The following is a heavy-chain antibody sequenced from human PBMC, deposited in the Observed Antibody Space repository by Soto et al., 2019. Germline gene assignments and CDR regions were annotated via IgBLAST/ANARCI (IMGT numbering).Heavy chain of an antibody. V-gene: IGHV1-18*01. CDR2: ISAYNGNT. Sequence: QVQLVQSGAEVKKPGASVKVSCKASGYTFTSYGISWVRQAPGQGLEWMGWISAYNGNTNYAQKLQGRVTMTTDTSTSTDYMELRSLRSDDTAVYYCAREGYCSGGSCWPLRSYGMDVWGQGTTVTVSS. D-gene: IGHD2-15*01. CDR1: GYTFTSYG. CDR3: AREGYCSGGSCWPLRSYGMDV. J-gene: IGHJ6*02.